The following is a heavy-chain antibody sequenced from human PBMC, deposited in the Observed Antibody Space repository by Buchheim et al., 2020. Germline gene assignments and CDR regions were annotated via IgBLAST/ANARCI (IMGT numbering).Heavy chain of an antibody. CDR3: AREGYYYDSSGYSNWFDP. Sequence: QVQLQESGPGLVKPSETLSLTCTVSGGSISSYYWSWIRQPPGKGLEWIGYIYYSGSTNYNPSLKSGVTISVDTSKNQFSLKLSSVTAADTAVYYCAREGYYYDSSGYSNWFDPWGQGTL. CDR1: GGSISSYY. D-gene: IGHD3-22*01. CDR2: IYYSGST. J-gene: IGHJ5*02. V-gene: IGHV4-59*01.